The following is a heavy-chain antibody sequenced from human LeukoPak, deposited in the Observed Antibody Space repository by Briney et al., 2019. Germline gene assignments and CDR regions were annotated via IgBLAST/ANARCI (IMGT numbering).Heavy chain of an antibody. J-gene: IGHJ4*02. CDR3: SRGSGWSSLY. D-gene: IGHD6-19*01. V-gene: IGHV3-49*03. CDR1: GFTFGDYL. Sequence: GGSLRLSCTASGFTFGDYLMSWFRQAPGKGLEWIGFISGGTTEYAASVKGRFTISRDDSTSIAYLQMNSLTTEDTAVYYCSRGSGWSSLYWGQGTLVTVSS. CDR2: ISGGTT.